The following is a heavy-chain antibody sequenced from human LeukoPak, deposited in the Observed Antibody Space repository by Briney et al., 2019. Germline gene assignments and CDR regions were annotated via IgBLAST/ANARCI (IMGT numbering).Heavy chain of an antibody. V-gene: IGHV4-34*01. Sequence: SQTLSLTCAVYGGSFSGYYWSWIRQPPGKGLEWIGEINHSGSTNYNPSLKSRVTISVDTSKNQFSLKLSSVTAADTAVYYCAREHSSSWLKPTQYYSDYWGQGTLVTVSS. D-gene: IGHD6-13*01. CDR1: GGSFSGYY. CDR3: AREHSSSWLKPTQYYSDY. CDR2: INHSGST. J-gene: IGHJ4*02.